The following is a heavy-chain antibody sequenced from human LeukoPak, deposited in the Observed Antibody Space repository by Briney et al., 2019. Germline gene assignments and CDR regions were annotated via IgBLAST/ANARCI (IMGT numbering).Heavy chain of an antibody. V-gene: IGHV3-23*01. CDR1: GFTFSSYA. Sequence: GGSLRLSCAASGFTFSSYAMSWVRQAPGKGLEWVSAISGSGGSTYYADSVKGRFTISRDNSKNTLYLQMNSLRAEDTAVYYCAKDKDYYGSGSYLHCFDYWGQGTLVTVSS. CDR3: AKDKDYYGSGSYLHCFDY. CDR2: ISGSGGST. D-gene: IGHD3-10*01. J-gene: IGHJ4*02.